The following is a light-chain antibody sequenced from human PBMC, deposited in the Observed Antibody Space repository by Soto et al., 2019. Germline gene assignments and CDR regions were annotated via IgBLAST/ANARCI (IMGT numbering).Light chain of an antibody. V-gene: IGKV3D-15*01. Sequence: EIVMTQAPATRSGSPGERATVSCGASQSVGMNLAWYQHKPRQAPRLLIYGASSRATGVPDRFSGSGSGTDFTLTISRLEPQDFAVYYCQQYHNPPLTFGQGTRLEI. J-gene: IGKJ5*01. CDR1: QSVGMN. CDR3: QQYHNPPLT. CDR2: GAS.